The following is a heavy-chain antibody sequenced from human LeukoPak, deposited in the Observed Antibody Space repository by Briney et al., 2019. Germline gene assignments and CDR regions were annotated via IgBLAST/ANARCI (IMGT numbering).Heavy chain of an antibody. V-gene: IGHV4-59*01. D-gene: IGHD4-17*01. CDR1: GGSISSYY. CDR3: ARDLYPYGDYPDAFDI. CDR2: IYYSGST. J-gene: IGHJ3*02. Sequence: PSETLSLTCTVSGGSISSYYWSWIRQPPGKGLEWIGYIYYSGSTNYNPSLTSRVTISVDTSKNQFSLKLSSVTAADTAVYYCARDLYPYGDYPDAFDIWGQGTMVTVSS.